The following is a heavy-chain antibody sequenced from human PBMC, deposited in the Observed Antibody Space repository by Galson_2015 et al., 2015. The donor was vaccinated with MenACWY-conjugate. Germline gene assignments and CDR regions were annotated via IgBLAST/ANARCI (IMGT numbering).Heavy chain of an antibody. D-gene: IGHD3-3*01. V-gene: IGHV3-23*01. J-gene: IGHJ3*02. CDR2: ITGGGGTT. CDR1: GFTFSDYT. CDR3: AKGIRNGYSFGCFEN. Sequence: SLRLSCATSGFTFSDYTMGWVRQAPGKGLEWVSTITGGGGTTYYADSVKGRFSTSRDNSKNTLDVQMNSLRVEDTAVYYCAKGIRNGYSFGCFENWGQRTMVTLPS.